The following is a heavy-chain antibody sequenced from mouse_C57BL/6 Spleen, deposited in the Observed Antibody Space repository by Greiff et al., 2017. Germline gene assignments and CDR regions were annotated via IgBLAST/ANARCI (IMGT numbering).Heavy chain of an antibody. CDR3: ARGEVYYYGSSYAMDY. V-gene: IGHV1-81*01. D-gene: IGHD1-1*01. CDR1: GYTFTSYG. CDR2: IYPRSGNT. J-gene: IGHJ4*01. Sequence: QVQLQQSGAELARPGASVKLSCKASGYTFTSYGISWVKQRTGQGLEWIGEIYPRSGNTYYNEKFKGKATLTADKSSSTAYMELRSLTSEDSAVYFCARGEVYYYGSSYAMDYWGQGTSVTVSS.